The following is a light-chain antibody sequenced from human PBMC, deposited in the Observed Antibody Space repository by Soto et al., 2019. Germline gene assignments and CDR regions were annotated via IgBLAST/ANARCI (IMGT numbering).Light chain of an antibody. V-gene: IGKV4-1*01. CDR2: WAS. CDR1: QSLLYTSNNKDY. CDR3: QQYYSTSET. Sequence: DIVMTQSPDSLAVSLGERATINCKSSQSLLYTSNNKDYLAWYQQKPGQPPKLLIYWASTRESGVPDRFSGSGSGTEFALTISSLQAEDFAVYYCQQYYSTSETFGQGTKVEI. J-gene: IGKJ1*01.